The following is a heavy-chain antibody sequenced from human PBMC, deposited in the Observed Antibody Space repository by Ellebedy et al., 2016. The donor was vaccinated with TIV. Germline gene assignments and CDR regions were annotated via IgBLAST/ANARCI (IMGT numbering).Heavy chain of an antibody. V-gene: IGHV2-5*02. CDR2: IYWDDDK. CDR1: GFSLSTSGVG. D-gene: IGHD3-10*01. Sequence: SGPTLVXPTQTLTLTCTFSGFSLSTSGVGVGWVRQPPGKALECLALIYWDDDKRYSPSLHSRLTITKDTSKNQVVLTMTDMDPVDTATYYCAHRHDTLVRGHFDYWGQGTLVTVSS. CDR3: AHRHDTLVRGHFDY. J-gene: IGHJ4*02.